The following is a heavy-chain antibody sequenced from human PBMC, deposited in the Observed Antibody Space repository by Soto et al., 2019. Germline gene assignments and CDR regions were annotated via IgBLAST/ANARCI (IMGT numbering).Heavy chain of an antibody. CDR1: GFPFSSYG. CDR2: IWYDGSNK. D-gene: IGHD2-21*01. V-gene: IGHV3-33*01. Sequence: GGSLRLSCAASGFPFSSYGMHWVRRAPGKGLEWVAVIWYDGSNKYYADSVKGRFTISRDNSKNTLYLQMNSLKAEDTAVYYCAWIDRWVIQNYYYHAMDVWGQGTTVTVSS. CDR3: AWIDRWVIQNYYYHAMDV. J-gene: IGHJ6*02.